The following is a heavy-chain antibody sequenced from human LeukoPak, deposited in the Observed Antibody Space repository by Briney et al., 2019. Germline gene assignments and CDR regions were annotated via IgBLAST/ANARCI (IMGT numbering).Heavy chain of an antibody. J-gene: IGHJ6*02. CDR3: ARNGDYYYQYGMDV. CDR1: GDSISSSSYY. CDR2: IYYSGST. D-gene: IGHD2-21*02. Sequence: SETLSLTCTVSGDSISSSSYYWGWIRQPPGKGLEWIGYIYYSGSTNYNPSLKSRVTLSVDTSKNQFSLKVSSVTAADTAVYYCARNGDYYYQYGMDVWGQGTTVTVSS. V-gene: IGHV4-61*05.